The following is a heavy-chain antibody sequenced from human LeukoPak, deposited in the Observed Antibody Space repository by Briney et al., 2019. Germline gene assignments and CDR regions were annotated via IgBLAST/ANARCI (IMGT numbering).Heavy chain of an antibody. CDR3: ARRVGSSWDSNYFDY. CDR2: IYPGDSDT. V-gene: IGHV5-51*01. Sequence: GESLKISCKGSGYSFTSYWIGWVRQMPGKGLEWMGIIYPGDSDTRYSPSFQGQVTISADKSISTAYLQWSSLKASDTAMYYCARRVGSSWDSNYFDYWGQGTLVTVSS. J-gene: IGHJ4*02. CDR1: GYSFTSYW. D-gene: IGHD6-13*01.